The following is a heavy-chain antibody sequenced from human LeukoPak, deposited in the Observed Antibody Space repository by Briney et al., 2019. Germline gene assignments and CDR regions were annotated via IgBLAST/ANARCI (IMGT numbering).Heavy chain of an antibody. CDR1: GFTVSSNY. J-gene: IGHJ5*01. CDR3: AKWISVRIAATGTLDS. CDR2: IYSCGST. V-gene: IGHV3-53*05. D-gene: IGHD6-13*01. Sequence: GGSLRLSCAASGFTVSSNYMSWVRQAPGKGLEWVSVIYSCGSTYYADSVKGRFTISRDNSKNTLYLQMNSLRAEDTALYYCAKWISVRIAATGTLDSWGQGILVTVSS.